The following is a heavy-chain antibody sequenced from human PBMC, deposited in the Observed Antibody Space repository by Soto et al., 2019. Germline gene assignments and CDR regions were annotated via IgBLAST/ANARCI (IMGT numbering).Heavy chain of an antibody. CDR3: TRSGVVPAAMFVYYYSMDV. CDR1: GFTFSGSA. J-gene: IGHJ6*02. Sequence: GGSLRLSCAASGFTFSGSAMHWVRQASGKGLEWVGRIRSKANSYATAYAASVKGRFTISRDDSKNTAYLQMNSLKTEDTAVYYCTRSGVVPAAMFVYYYSMDVWGQGTTVTVSS. D-gene: IGHD2-2*01. V-gene: IGHV3-73*01. CDR2: IRSKANSYAT.